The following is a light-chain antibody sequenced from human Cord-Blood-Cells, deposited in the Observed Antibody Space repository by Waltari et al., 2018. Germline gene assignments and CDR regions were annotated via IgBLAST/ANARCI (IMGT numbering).Light chain of an antibody. Sequence: DIVMTQSPDSLAVSLGERATINCKSSQSVLYSSNNKNYLAWYQQKPGQPPKLLIYWASTRESGVPDRFSGSGSGTDFTLISSLQAEDVAVYYCQQYYSTPLTFGGGTKVEIK. CDR3: QQYYSTPLT. J-gene: IGKJ4*01. CDR1: QSVLYSSNNKNY. V-gene: IGKV4-1*01. CDR2: WAS.